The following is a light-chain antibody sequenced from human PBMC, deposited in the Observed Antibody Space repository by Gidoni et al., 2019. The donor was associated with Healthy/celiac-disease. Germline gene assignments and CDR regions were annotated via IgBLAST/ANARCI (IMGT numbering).Light chain of an antibody. CDR1: QSVSSN. CDR3: QQYNNWPPCT. J-gene: IGKJ2*02. CDR2: GAS. V-gene: IGKV3-15*01. Sequence: EREMTQSPATLSVSPGERATLSCRASQSVSSNLAWYQQKPGQAPRLLIYGASTRATGIPARFSGSGSGTEFTLTISSLQSEDFAVYYCQQYNNWPPCTFGQGTKLEIK.